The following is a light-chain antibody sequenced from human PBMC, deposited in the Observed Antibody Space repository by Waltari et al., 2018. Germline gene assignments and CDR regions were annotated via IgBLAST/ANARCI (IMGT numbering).Light chain of an antibody. CDR1: SNAIGNANT. V-gene: IGLV2-23*02. Sequence: QPALTQPASVTGSPGQSISLSCPGTSNAIGNANTSCWYQQRPGKAPKLFIYEVTKRPSGISDRFSGSKSVNTASLTISGLQAEDEADYYCLSYASSITFVFGGGTKLSVL. CDR2: EVT. CDR3: LSYASSITFV. J-gene: IGLJ2*01.